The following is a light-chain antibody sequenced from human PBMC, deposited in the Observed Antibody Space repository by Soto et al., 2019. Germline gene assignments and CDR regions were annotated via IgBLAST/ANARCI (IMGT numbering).Light chain of an antibody. CDR1: QRVSSK. CDR3: QQYSNWPPIT. Sequence: EMLMTQSPATLSLSPGERATLSCRASQRVSSKLAWYQQKPGQAPPLLLYDTSTRATGIPARFSGSGSGTEFTLTISSLQSEDFAVYYCQQYSNWPPITFGQGTRMEIK. V-gene: IGKV3-15*01. J-gene: IGKJ5*01. CDR2: DTS.